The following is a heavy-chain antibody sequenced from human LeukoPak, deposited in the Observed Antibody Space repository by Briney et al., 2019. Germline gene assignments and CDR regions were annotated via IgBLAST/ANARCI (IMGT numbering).Heavy chain of an antibody. CDR1: RFTFSSNA. V-gene: IGHV3-23*01. J-gene: IGHJ4*02. CDR2: VSGSGDAT. D-gene: IGHD2-2*01. Sequence: GGSLRLSCAASRFTFSSNAMSWVRQAPGKGLEWVSTVSGSGDATYYSESVKGRFTISRDNSKNTLYLQMNSLRAEDTAVYYCAKDVGYCGSTSCYFSYWGQGTLVTVAS. CDR3: AKDVGYCGSTSCYFSY.